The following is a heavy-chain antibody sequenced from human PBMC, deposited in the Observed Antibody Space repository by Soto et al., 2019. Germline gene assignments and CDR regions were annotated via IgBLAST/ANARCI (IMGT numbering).Heavy chain of an antibody. CDR1: GGSISSSSYY. V-gene: IGHV4-39*01. Sequence: PSDTLSLTCTVSGGSISSSSYYWGWIRQPPGKGLEWIGSIYYSGSTYYNPSLKSRVTISVDTSKNQFSLKLSSVTAADTAVYYCAGLNYDILTGSSQPPPYYYGMDVWGQGTTVT. CDR2: IYYSGST. CDR3: AGLNYDILTGSSQPPPYYYGMDV. J-gene: IGHJ6*02. D-gene: IGHD3-9*01.